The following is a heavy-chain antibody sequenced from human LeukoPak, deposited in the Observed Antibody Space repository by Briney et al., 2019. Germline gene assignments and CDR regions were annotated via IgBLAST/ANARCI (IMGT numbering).Heavy chain of an antibody. J-gene: IGHJ5*02. V-gene: IGHV1-69*01. CDR2: IIPIFGTA. CDR3: AKEYYSNGNWFDP. CDR1: GGTFSSYA. Sequence: GSSVKVSCKASGGTFSSYAISWVRQAPGQGLEWMGGIIPIFGTANYAQKFQGRVTITADESTSTAYMELSSLRSEDTAVYYCAKEYYSNGNWFDPWGQGTLVTVSS. D-gene: IGHD4-11*01.